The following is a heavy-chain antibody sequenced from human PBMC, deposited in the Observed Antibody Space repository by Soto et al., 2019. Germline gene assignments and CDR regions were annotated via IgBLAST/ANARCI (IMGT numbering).Heavy chain of an antibody. J-gene: IGHJ3*01. D-gene: IGHD3-10*01. Sequence: GGSLRLSCAASGFTFSSYAMHWVRQAPGKGLEWVAVISYDGSNKYYADSVKGRFTISRDNSKNTLYLQMNSLRAEDTAVYYCARGFPSYSPRGWGQGTMVTVSS. CDR1: GFTFSSYA. V-gene: IGHV3-30-3*01. CDR2: ISYDGSNK. CDR3: ARGFPSYSPRG.